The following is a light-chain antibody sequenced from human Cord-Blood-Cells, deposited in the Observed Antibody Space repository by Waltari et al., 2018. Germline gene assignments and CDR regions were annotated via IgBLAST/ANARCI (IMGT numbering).Light chain of an antibody. CDR3: LQDYNYPLT. Sequence: AIQLTQSPSSLSASLGDRVTITCRASQGIRNDLGWYQQKPGKAPKLLIHAASSLQSGVPSRFSGSGSGTDFTLTISSLQPEDFATYYCLQDYNYPLTFGGGTKVEIK. CDR1: QGIRND. V-gene: IGKV1-6*01. CDR2: AAS. J-gene: IGKJ4*01.